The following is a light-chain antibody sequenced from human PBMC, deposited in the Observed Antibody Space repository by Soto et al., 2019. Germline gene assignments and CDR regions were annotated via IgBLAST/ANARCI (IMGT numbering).Light chain of an antibody. CDR2: QVS. V-gene: IGLV2-14*01. Sequence: QSVLTQTASVSGSPGQSITMSCTGTSSDVGGYNFVSWYQHHPGKAPKLMIYQVSNRPSGVSNRFSGSKSGNTASLTISGLQAEDEADYYCCSYTSSSPDVFGTGTKVTVL. CDR3: CSYTSSSPDV. J-gene: IGLJ1*01. CDR1: SSDVGGYNF.